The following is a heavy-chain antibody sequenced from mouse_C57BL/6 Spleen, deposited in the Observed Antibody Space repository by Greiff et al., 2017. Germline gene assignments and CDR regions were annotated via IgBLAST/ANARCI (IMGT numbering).Heavy chain of an antibody. J-gene: IGHJ3*01. V-gene: IGHV1-5*01. CDR2: IYPGNSDT. CDR1: GYTFTSYW. D-gene: IGHD2-3*01. CDR3: TRPSSYDGYYSFAY. Sequence: EVQRVESGTVLARPGASVKMSCKTSGYTFTSYWMHWVKQRPGQGLEWIGAIYPGNSDTSYNQKFKGKAKLTAVTSASTAYMELSSLTNEDSAVYYCTRPSSYDGYYSFAYWGQGTLVTVSA.